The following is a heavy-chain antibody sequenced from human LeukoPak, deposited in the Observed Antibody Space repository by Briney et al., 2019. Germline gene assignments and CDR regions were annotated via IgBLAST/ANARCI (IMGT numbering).Heavy chain of an antibody. CDR2: ISYDGTKT. Sequence: PGGSLRLSCAPSGFTFSSSNMHWVRQSPGKGLEWLAPISYDGTKTYYAESVKGRFTVSRDNSKNTLFLQMNSLTAEDTAIYYCEREWFGESNWGQGARVTVSS. V-gene: IGHV3-30*04. CDR1: GFTFSSSN. CDR3: EREWFGESN. D-gene: IGHD3-10*01. J-gene: IGHJ4*02.